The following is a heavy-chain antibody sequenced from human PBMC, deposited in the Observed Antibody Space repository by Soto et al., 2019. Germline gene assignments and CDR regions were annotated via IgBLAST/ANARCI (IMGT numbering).Heavy chain of an antibody. CDR3: ARDPAKGAFDI. J-gene: IGHJ3*02. Sequence: GGSLRLSCAASGFTFSDYHMSWIRQAPGKGLEWVSYISSSGSTIYYADSVKGRFTISRDNAKNSLYLQMNSLRAEDTAVYYCARDPAKGAFDIWGQGTMVTVSS. CDR2: ISSSGSTI. CDR1: GFTFSDYH. V-gene: IGHV3-11*01.